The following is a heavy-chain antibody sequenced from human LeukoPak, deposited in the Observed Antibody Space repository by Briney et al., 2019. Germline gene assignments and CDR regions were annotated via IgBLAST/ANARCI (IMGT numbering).Heavy chain of an antibody. CDR2: ISYDGSNK. CDR3: ASSRTPRKPLDY. J-gene: IGHJ4*02. Sequence: PGGSLRLSCAASGFTFSSYAMHWVRQAPGKGLEWVAVISYDGSNKYYADSVKGRFTISRDNSKNTLYLQMNSLRAEDTAVYYCASSRTPRKPLDYGGQGTLVPVSS. CDR1: GFTFSSYA. V-gene: IGHV3-30-3*01. D-gene: IGHD2-15*01.